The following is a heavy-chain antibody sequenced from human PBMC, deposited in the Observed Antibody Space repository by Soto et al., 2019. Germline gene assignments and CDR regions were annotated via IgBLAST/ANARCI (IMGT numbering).Heavy chain of an antibody. J-gene: IGHJ5*02. V-gene: IGHV1-69*13. CDR3: ARDGVPYADGNWFDP. CDR2: IIPIFGTA. CDR1: GVTFSSYA. D-gene: IGHD2-2*01. Sequence: GASVKVSCKASGVTFSSYAISWVRQAPGQGLEWMGGIIPIFGTANYAQKFQGRVTITADESTSTAYMELSSLRSEDTAVYYCARDGVPYADGNWFDPWGQGTLVTVSS.